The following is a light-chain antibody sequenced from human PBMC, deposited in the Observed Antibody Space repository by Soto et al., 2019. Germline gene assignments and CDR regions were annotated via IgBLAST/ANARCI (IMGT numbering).Light chain of an antibody. CDR3: SSFAGGGNPVL. V-gene: IGLV2-8*01. J-gene: IGLJ2*01. CDR2: EVT. CDR1: SSDVGGYNY. Sequence: QSALTQPPSASWSLGQSVTISCTGTSSDVGGYNYVSWHQQHPGKAPKVMIYEVTKRPPGVPDRFSGSKSGNTASLTVSGVQAEDEADYYCSSFAGGGNPVLLGGGTKLTVL.